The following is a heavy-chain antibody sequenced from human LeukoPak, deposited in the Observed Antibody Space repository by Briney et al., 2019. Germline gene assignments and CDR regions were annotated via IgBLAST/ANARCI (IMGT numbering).Heavy chain of an antibody. J-gene: IGHJ4*02. CDR2: ISHNGVAT. CDR3: ANFKGKDGIKDHFDY. Sequence: GGSLRLSCAVFGIAFDKNAMTWVRRVPGKGLEWVSTISHNGVATYYADSVKGRFTISRDNSKNTVSLQMSSLRVEDTAVYYCANFKGKDGIKDHFDYWGQGTLVTVSS. CDR1: GIAFDKNA. V-gene: IGHV3-23*01. D-gene: IGHD5-24*01.